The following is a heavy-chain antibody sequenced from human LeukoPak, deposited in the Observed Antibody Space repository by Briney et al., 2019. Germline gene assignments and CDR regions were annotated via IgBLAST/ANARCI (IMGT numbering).Heavy chain of an antibody. CDR3: ARGLRYCTNGVCYSRWIDY. V-gene: IGHV4-34*01. CDR2: MNHSGST. CDR1: GGSFSDYY. Sequence: SETLSLTCAVYGGSFSDYYWSLIRQPPGKGLEWIGEMNHSGSTNYNPSLKSRVTISVDTSKNQFSLKLSSVTAADTAVYYCARGLRYCTNGVCYSRWIDYWGQGTLVTVSS. J-gene: IGHJ4*02. D-gene: IGHD2-8*01.